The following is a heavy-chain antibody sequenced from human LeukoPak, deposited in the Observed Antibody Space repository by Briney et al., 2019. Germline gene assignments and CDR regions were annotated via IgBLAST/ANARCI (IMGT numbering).Heavy chain of an antibody. D-gene: IGHD3-22*01. V-gene: IGHV1-8*01. CDR3: ASDYYDSSGYLRKNY. CDR2: MNPNSGNT. CDR1: RYTFTSYD. J-gene: IGHJ4*02. Sequence: ASVKVSCKASRYTFTSYDINWVRQATGQGREWMGWMNPNSGNTGYAQKFQGRVTMTRNTSISTAYMELSSLRSEDTAVYYCASDYYDSSGYLRKNYWGQGTLVTVSS.